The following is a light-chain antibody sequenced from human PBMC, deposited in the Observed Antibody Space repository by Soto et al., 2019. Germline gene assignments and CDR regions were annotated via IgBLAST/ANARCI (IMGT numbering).Light chain of an antibody. V-gene: IGKV3-15*01. Sequence: EVVMTQSPATLSVSPGERVTLSCRASQSINAHLAWYQQKPGQAPRLLIHGASTRATGIPARFSRSGFGTEFILTISSLQSEDFAVYYCQQYNTWLWTFGQGTKVEIQ. CDR1: QSINAH. J-gene: IGKJ1*01. CDR3: QQYNTWLWT. CDR2: GAS.